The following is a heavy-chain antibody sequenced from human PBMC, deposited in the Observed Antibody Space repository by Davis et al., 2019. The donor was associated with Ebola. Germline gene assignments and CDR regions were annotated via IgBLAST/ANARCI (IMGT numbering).Heavy chain of an antibody. J-gene: IGHJ6*02. V-gene: IGHV3-30-3*01. CDR3: AKDFDIVVVPAAIYFSDYYGMDV. Sequence: GESLKISCAASGFTFSSYPMHWVRQAPGKGLEWVAVISYDGSNKYYADSVKGRFTISRDNSKNTLYLQMNSLRAEDTAVYYCAKDFDIVVVPAAIYFSDYYGMDVWGQGTTVTVSS. CDR1: GFTFSSYP. D-gene: IGHD2-2*01. CDR2: ISYDGSNK.